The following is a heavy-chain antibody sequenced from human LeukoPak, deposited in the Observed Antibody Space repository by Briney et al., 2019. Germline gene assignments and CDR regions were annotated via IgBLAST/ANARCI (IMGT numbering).Heavy chain of an antibody. V-gene: IGHV3-23*01. CDR3: AKADYYGSSGYLYAFDI. D-gene: IGHD3-22*01. CDR2: ISGSGGST. Sequence: GGSLRLSCAASGFTFSSYAMSWVRQAPGKGLEWVSAISGSGGSTYYADSVKGRFTISRDNSKNTLYLQMNSLRAEDTAVYYCAKADYYGSSGYLYAFDIWGQGTMVTVSS. CDR1: GFTFSSYA. J-gene: IGHJ3*02.